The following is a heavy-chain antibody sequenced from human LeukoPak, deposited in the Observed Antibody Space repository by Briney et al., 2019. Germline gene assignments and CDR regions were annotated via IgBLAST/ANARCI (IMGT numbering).Heavy chain of an antibody. Sequence: PGGSLRLSCAASGFSVRNYYMNWVRQAPGKGLEVVSLIRGSGETSYADSVKGRFTISRDESRNTVYLQMNSLRVEDTAEYFCARDCAATQDWVEFDPWGQGTLVTVSS. D-gene: IGHD2-15*01. J-gene: IGHJ5*02. V-gene: IGHV3-66*03. CDR1: GFSVRNYY. CDR2: IRGSGET. CDR3: ARDCAATQDWVEFDP.